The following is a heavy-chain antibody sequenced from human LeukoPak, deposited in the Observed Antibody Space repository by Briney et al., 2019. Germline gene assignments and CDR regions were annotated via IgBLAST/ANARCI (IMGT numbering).Heavy chain of an antibody. Sequence: SETLSLTCTVSGGSISSSSYYWGWIRQPPGKGLEWIGSIYYSGSTYYNPSLKSRVTISVDTSKNQFSLKLSSVTAADTAVYYCARDFHQAQYYDFWSGYYTLAFDYWGQGTLVTVSS. CDR2: IYYSGST. D-gene: IGHD3-3*01. V-gene: IGHV4-39*07. J-gene: IGHJ4*02. CDR3: ARDFHQAQYYDFWSGYYTLAFDY. CDR1: GGSISSSSYY.